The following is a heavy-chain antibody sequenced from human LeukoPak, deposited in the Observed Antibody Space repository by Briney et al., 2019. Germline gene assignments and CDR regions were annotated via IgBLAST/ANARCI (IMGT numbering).Heavy chain of an antibody. CDR1: GFMFRAYG. Sequence: EGSLRLSCAASGFMFRAYGMHWVRQAPGKGLEWLAVTSFDGGNTYYAASVKGRFTISRDNSNNTLDLQMNSLRAEDTAVYYCAKDSSSGSSYYFHGMDVWGQGTTVIVSS. CDR3: AKDSSSGSSYYFHGMDV. CDR2: TSFDGGNT. V-gene: IGHV3-30*18. J-gene: IGHJ6*02. D-gene: IGHD3-10*01.